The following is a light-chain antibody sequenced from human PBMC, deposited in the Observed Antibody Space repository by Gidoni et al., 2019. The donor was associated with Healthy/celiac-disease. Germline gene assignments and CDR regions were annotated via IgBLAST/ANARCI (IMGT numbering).Light chain of an antibody. CDR3: QQYGSSPGCS. J-gene: IGKJ2*04. CDR1: QSVSSSY. Sequence: EFVLTQSPGTLSLSPGERATLSCRASQSVSSSYLAWYQQKPGQAPRLLIYGASSRATGIPDRFSGSGSGTDFTLTISRLEPEDFAVYYCQQYGSSPGCSFGQGTKLEIK. V-gene: IGKV3-20*01. CDR2: GAS.